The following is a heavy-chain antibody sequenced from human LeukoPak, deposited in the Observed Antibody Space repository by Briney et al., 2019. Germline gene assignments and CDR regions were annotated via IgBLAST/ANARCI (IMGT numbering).Heavy chain of an antibody. V-gene: IGHV1-69*04. Sequence: SVKVSCKASGGTFSSYAISWVRQAPGQGLEWMGRIIPILGIANYAQKFQGRVTITADKSMSTAYMELSSLRSEDTAVYYCARDRIVVVPAANSYYFDYWGQGTLVTVSS. D-gene: IGHD2-2*01. CDR1: GGTFSSYA. CDR2: IIPILGIA. CDR3: ARDRIVVVPAANSYYFDY. J-gene: IGHJ4*02.